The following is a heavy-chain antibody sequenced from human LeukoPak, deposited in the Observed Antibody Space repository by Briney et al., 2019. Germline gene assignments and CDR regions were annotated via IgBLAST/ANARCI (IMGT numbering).Heavy chain of an antibody. CDR2: ISAYNGNT. J-gene: IGHJ4*02. CDR3: ARQGYSGHSQGAADY. V-gene: IGHV1-18*01. D-gene: IGHD4-23*01. Sequence: ASVKVSCKASGGTLSSHVISWVRQAPGQGLEWMGWISAYNGNTNYAQKFQGRVTMTTDTSTSTAHMELRSLRSDDTAVYYCARQGYSGHSQGAADYWGQGTLVTVSS. CDR1: GGTLSSHV.